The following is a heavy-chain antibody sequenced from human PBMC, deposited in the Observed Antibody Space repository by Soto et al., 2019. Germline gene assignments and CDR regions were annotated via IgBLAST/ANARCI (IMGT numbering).Heavy chain of an antibody. Sequence: EVQLVESGGGLVQPGGSLRLSCTASGFSSSNYEMNWIRQAPGKGLEWVAHISTTGTSPYYADSVRGRFTVSRDTDNNSIYLQMNSLRAEDTALYYCARDGHRGPSDAFDVWGQGTMVTVSS. CDR3: ARDGHRGPSDAFDV. CDR1: GFSSSNYE. D-gene: IGHD3-10*01. J-gene: IGHJ3*01. V-gene: IGHV3-48*03. CDR2: ISTTGTSP.